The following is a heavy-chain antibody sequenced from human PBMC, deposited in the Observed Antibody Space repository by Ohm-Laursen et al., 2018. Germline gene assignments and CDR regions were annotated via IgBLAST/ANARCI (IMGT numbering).Heavy chain of an antibody. J-gene: IGHJ4*02. CDR1: GFTFSSYG. CDR3: AKDLEGDYYFDY. Sequence: SLRLSCTASGFTFSSYGMNWVRQAPGKGLEWVSCISGTSATIYYADSVKGRFNISRDNAKNSLYLQMGSLRAEDTAVYYCAKDLEGDYYFDYWGQGTLVTVSS. D-gene: IGHD1-1*01. CDR2: ISGTSATI. V-gene: IGHV3-48*01.